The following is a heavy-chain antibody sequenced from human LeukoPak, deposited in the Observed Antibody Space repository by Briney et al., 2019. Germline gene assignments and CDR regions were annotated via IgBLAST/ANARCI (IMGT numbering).Heavy chain of an antibody. CDR2: VDPSDSYT. CDR3: ARHTRGIVVVPAAIDY. Sequence: GESLKISCKGSGYSFTSYWISWVRQMPGKGLEWMGRVDPSDSYTNYNPSFQGHVTISADKSISTAYLQWSSLKASDTAMYYCARHTRGIVVVPAAIDYWGQGTLVTDSS. V-gene: IGHV5-10-1*01. J-gene: IGHJ4*02. CDR1: GYSFTSYW. D-gene: IGHD2-2*01.